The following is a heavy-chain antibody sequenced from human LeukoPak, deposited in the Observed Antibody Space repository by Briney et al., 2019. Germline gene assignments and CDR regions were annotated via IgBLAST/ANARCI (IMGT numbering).Heavy chain of an antibody. CDR3: ARGQTSSSSWYSYYYYMDV. CDR2: IIPIFGTA. J-gene: IGHJ6*03. Sequence: GASVKVSCKASGGTFSSYAISWVRQAPGQGLEWMGGIIPIFGTANYAQKFQGRVTITADKSTSTAYMELSSLRSEDTAVYYCARGQTSSSSWYSYYYYMDVWGKGTTVTISS. D-gene: IGHD6-13*01. CDR1: GGTFSSYA. V-gene: IGHV1-69*06.